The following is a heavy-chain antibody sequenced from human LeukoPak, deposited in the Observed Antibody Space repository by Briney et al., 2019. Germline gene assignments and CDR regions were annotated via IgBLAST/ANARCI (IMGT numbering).Heavy chain of an antibody. CDR2: IYHSGST. D-gene: IGHD2-15*01. Sequence: SETLSLTCAVSGGSISSGGYSWSWIRQPPGKGLEWIGYIYHSGSTYYSPSLKSRVTISVDRSKNQFSLKLSSVTAADTAVYYCAREGGCSGGSCYWGGNWFDPWGQGTLVTVSS. CDR3: AREGGCSGGSCYWGGNWFDP. CDR1: GGSISSGGYS. V-gene: IGHV4-30-2*01. J-gene: IGHJ5*02.